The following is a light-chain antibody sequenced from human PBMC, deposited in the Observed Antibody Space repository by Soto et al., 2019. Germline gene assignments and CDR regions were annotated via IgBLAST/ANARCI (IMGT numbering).Light chain of an antibody. CDR1: QSVSNF. Sequence: EIVLTQSPGTLSLSPGKRATLSCRASQSVSNFLAWYQQKPGQAPRLLIYDTSNRATSIPARFSGSGSGTDFTLTINNLDPEDFAVYYCQQRSNWPITFGQGTRLEIK. J-gene: IGKJ5*01. CDR2: DTS. CDR3: QQRSNWPIT. V-gene: IGKV3-11*01.